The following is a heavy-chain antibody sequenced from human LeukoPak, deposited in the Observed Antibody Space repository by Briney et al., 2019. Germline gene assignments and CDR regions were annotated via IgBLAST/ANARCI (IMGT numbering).Heavy chain of an antibody. V-gene: IGHV1-2*02. Sequence: GASVKVSCKASGYTFTGYYIHWVRQAPGQGLEWMGCIKPNSGGTNYEQKFQGRVTMTRDTSISTAYMELSRLRSDDTAVYYCARGSIVGATFDYFDYWGQGTLVTVSS. CDR3: ARGSIVGATFDYFDY. CDR2: IKPNSGGT. CDR1: GYTFTGYY. J-gene: IGHJ4*01. D-gene: IGHD1-26*01.